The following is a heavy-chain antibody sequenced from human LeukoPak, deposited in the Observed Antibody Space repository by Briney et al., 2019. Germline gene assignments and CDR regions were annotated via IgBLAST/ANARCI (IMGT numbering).Heavy chain of an antibody. V-gene: IGHV4-59*01. CDR3: ARDQSLWTGYYIWNYFDP. Sequence: PSETLSLTCSVSGDSIRRYHWSWIRQPPGKGLEWIGYISYSGSTKYNPPLKSRVSISVDTSKNQFSLNLTSVTAADTAVYYCARDQSLWTGYYIWNYFDPWGQGTLVTVSS. CDR1: GDSIRRYH. CDR2: ISYSGST. J-gene: IGHJ5*02. D-gene: IGHD3/OR15-3a*01.